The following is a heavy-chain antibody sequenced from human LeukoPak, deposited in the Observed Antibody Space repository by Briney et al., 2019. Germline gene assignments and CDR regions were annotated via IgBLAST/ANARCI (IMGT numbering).Heavy chain of an antibody. CDR2: IIPIFGTA. CDR3: AREPGRDYYYYMDV. Sequence: GSSVKVSCKASGGTFSSYAISWVRQAPGQGLEWMGRIIPIFGTANYAQKFQGRVTITTDESTSIAYMELSSLRSEDTAVYYCAREPGRDYYYYMDVWGKGTTVTVSS. CDR1: GGTFSSYA. D-gene: IGHD1-26*01. J-gene: IGHJ6*03. V-gene: IGHV1-69*05.